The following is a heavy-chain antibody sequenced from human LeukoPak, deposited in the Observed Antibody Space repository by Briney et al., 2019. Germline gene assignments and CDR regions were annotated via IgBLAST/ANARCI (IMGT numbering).Heavy chain of an antibody. CDR2: ISGYNGHT. CDR3: ARDSREVLLWFGEFSP. D-gene: IGHD3-10*01. CDR1: GYTFTSYG. J-gene: IGHJ5*02. Sequence: GASVKVSCKASGYTFTSYGISWVRQAPGQGLEWMGWISGYNGHTKYAQQFQGRATMPTDTSTSTAYMELRSLRSDDTAVYYCARDSREVLLWFGEFSPWGQGTLVTVSS. V-gene: IGHV1-18*01.